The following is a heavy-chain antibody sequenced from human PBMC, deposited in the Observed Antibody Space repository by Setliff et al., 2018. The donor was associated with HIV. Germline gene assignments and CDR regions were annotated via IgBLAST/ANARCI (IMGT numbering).Heavy chain of an antibody. J-gene: IGHJ3*01. D-gene: IGHD3-22*01. CDR2: VYDSGRT. V-gene: IGHV4-59*11. Sequence: LSLTCTVSGGSIGSHYWSWLRQPPGKGLERIGYVYDSGRTIYNPSLKSRVTISVDTSKNQFSLKLISVTAADTAVYYCARVPYYYDSSGRAFDLWGLGTMVTVSS. CDR1: GGSIGSHY. CDR3: ARVPYYYDSSGRAFDL.